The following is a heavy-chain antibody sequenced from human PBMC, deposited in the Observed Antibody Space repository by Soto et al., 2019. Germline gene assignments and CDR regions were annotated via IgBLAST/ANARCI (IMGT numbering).Heavy chain of an antibody. D-gene: IGHD6-6*01. CDR1: GFSFSDYF. J-gene: IGHJ6*02. V-gene: IGHV3-11*04. CDR3: AKGSSSVYYYYYGMDV. Sequence: PGGSLRLSCAASGFSFSDYFMTWIRQAPGKGLEWVSYIGTYTNTAFYADSVRGRFTISRDNAKNMLYLQMNSLRTEDTAVYYCAKGSSSVYYYYYGMDVWGQGTTVTVSS. CDR2: IGTYTNTA.